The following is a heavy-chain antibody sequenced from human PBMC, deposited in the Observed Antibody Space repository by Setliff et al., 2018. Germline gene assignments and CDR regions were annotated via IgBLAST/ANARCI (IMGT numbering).Heavy chain of an antibody. D-gene: IGHD3-22*01. CDR1: GGPVTRTTTF. CDR3: ARQASLYYYDSSGYYDY. V-gene: IGHV4-39*01. J-gene: IGHJ4*02. CDR2: TYDSGST. Sequence: SETLSLTCTVSGGPVTRTTTFWGWVRQTPGKGLEWIGSTYDSGSTYYNPSLNSRVTISVDTSKNQFSLKLSSVTAADTAVYYCARQASLYYYDSSGYYDYWGQGTLVTVSS.